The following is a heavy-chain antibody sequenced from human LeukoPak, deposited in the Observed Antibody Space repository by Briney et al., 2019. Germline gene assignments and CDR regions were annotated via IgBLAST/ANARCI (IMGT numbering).Heavy chain of an antibody. V-gene: IGHV3-30*18. D-gene: IGHD3-16*02. CDR1: GFTFNRYG. Sequence: PGRSLRLSCAASGFTFNRYGMHWVRQAPGKGLEWVAVASSDGDTTYYADSVKGRFTVSKDNSRNTLYLQMNSLRDEDTAKYYCAKTVSGSYSYQGGDYWGQGTLVTVSS. J-gene: IGHJ4*02. CDR2: ASSDGDTT. CDR3: AKTVSGSYSYQGGDY.